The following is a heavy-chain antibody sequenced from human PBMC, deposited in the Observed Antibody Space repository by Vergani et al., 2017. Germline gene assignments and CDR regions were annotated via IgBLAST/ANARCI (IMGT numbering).Heavy chain of an antibody. J-gene: IGHJ4*02. CDR2: IYYSGST. CDR1: GGSISSGGYY. D-gene: IGHD2-15*01. CDR3: ARDRCSGGSCCSGY. V-gene: IGHV4-31*03. Sequence: QVQLQESGPGLVKPSQTLSLTCTVSGGSISSGGYYWSWIRQHPGKGLEWIGYIYYSGSTYYNPSRKSRVTISVDTSKNQFSLKLSSVTAADTAVYYCARDRCSGGSCCSGYWGQGTLVTVSS.